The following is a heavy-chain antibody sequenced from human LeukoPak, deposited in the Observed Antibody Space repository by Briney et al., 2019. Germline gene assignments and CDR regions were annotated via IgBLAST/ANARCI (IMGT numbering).Heavy chain of an antibody. CDR3: ARIGADPGDYLGY. J-gene: IGHJ4*02. Sequence: GGSLRLSCAAPGFTFSAFWVTWVRQAPGKGLEWVSHIKQNGREKYYVDSVKGRFTISRDNAKNSLYLQMNSLRAEDTGVYYCARIGADPGDYLGYWGQGTLVTVSS. CDR2: IKQNGREK. V-gene: IGHV3-7*05. D-gene: IGHD3-16*01. CDR1: GFTFSAFW.